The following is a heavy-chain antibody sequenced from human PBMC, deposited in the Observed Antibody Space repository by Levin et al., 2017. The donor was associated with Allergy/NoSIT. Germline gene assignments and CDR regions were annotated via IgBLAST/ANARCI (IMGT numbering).Heavy chain of an antibody. J-gene: IGHJ5*02. V-gene: IGHV4-59*01. CDR1: GGSISSYY. CDR3: ARDEGAGGGSLNWFDP. D-gene: IGHD2-15*01. Sequence: SETLSLTCTVSGGSISSYYWSWIRQPPGKGLEWIGYIYYSGSTNYNPSLKSRVTISVDTSKNQFSLKLSSVTAADTAVYYCARDEGAGGGSLNWFDPWGQGTLVTVSS. CDR2: IYYSGST.